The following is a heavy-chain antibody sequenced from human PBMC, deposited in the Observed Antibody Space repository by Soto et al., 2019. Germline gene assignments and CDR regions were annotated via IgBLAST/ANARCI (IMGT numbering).Heavy chain of an antibody. J-gene: IGHJ4*02. V-gene: IGHV4-59*08. CDR1: GGSVSSYY. D-gene: IGHD1-26*01. Sequence: SETLSLTCTVSGGSVSSYYWSWIRQSPGKGLEWIGYIYYSGSTKYKPSLKSRVTISVDTSKNQFSLKVSSATAADTAVYYCARHSNRSYGLYYFDYWGLGALVTVS. CDR3: ARHSNRSYGLYYFDY. CDR2: IYYSGST.